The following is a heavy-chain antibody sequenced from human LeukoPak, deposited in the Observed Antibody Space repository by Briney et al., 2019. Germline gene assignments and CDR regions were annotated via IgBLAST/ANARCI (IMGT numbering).Heavy chain of an antibody. D-gene: IGHD6-13*01. Sequence: SVKVSCKASGGTFSSYAISWVRQAPGQGLEWMGGIIPIFGTANYAQKLQGRVTMTTDTSTSTAYMELRSLRSDDTAVYYCARAEQQLVGFDPWGQGTLVTVSS. CDR1: GGTFSSYA. CDR3: ARAEQQLVGFDP. J-gene: IGHJ5*02. CDR2: IIPIFGTA. V-gene: IGHV1-69*05.